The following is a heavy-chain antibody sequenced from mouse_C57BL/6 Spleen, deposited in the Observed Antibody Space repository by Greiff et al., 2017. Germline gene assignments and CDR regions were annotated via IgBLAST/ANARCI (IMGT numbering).Heavy chain of an antibody. D-gene: IGHD1-1*01. V-gene: IGHV1-69*01. J-gene: IGHJ3*01. CDR1: GYTFTSYW. Sequence: QVQLQQSGAELVMPGASVKLSCKASGYTFTSYWMHWVKQRPGQGLEWIGEIDPSDSYTNYNQKFKGKSTLTVDKSSSTAYMQLSSLTSEDSAVYYCARLGYYGSSPLFAYWGQGTLVTVSA. CDR2: IDPSDSYT. CDR3: ARLGYYGSSPLFAY.